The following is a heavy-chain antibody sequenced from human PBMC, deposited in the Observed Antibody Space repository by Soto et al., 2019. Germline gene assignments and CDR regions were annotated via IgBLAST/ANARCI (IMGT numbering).Heavy chain of an antibody. D-gene: IGHD5-12*01. CDR2: IVPVFGRP. Sequence: SVKVSCKASGYTFTYYHVHWVRQAPGQGLECMGGIVPVFGRPNYAQRFRGRLTITADESTSTGYMELISLRSDDTAVYYCAREGSGYNFWGQGTQVTVSS. CDR1: GYTFTYYH. V-gene: IGHV1-69*13. CDR3: AREGSGYNF. J-gene: IGHJ4*02.